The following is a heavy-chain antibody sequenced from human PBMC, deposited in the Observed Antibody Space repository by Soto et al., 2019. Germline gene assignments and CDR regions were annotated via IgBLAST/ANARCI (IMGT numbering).Heavy chain of an antibody. Sequence: PGGSLRLSCAASGFTFSTYCMGWLRQAPGKGLEWVATIKKDESDRKYVDSVKGRFTISRDNSKNTLYLQMNSLRAEDTAVYYCAKDRLVGATQSDSFDYWGQGTLVTVSS. CDR1: GFTFSTYC. D-gene: IGHD1-26*01. CDR2: IKKDESDR. CDR3: AKDRLVGATQSDSFDY. V-gene: IGHV3-7*01. J-gene: IGHJ4*02.